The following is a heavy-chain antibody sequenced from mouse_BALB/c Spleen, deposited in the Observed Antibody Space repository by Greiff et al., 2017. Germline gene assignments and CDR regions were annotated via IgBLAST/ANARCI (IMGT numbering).Heavy chain of an antibody. Sequence: VQLQQSGAELARPGASVKLSCKASGYTFTSYWMQWVKQRPGQGLEWIGAIYPGDGDTRYTQKFKGKATLTADKSSSTAYMQLSSLASEDSAVYYCARSGSYYYGDFDYWGQGTTLTVSS. J-gene: IGHJ2*01. CDR2: IYPGDGDT. CDR1: GYTFTSYW. V-gene: IGHV1-87*01. D-gene: IGHD1-1*01. CDR3: ARSGSYYYGDFDY.